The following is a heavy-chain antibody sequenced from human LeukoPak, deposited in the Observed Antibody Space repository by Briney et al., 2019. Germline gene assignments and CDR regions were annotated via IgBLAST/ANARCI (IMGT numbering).Heavy chain of an antibody. V-gene: IGHV4-4*02. Sequence: SETLSLTCAVSGGSISSSNWWSWVRQPPGKGLEWIGEIYHSGSTNYNPSLKRRVTISVDKSKNQFSLKLSSVTAADTAVYYCASGSRSDYYYGMDVWGKGTTVTVSS. CDR2: IYHSGST. J-gene: IGHJ6*04. CDR3: ASGSRSDYYYGMDV. D-gene: IGHD6-19*01. CDR1: GGSISSSNW.